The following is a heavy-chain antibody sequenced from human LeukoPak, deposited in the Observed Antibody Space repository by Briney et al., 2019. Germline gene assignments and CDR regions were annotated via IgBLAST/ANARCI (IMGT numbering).Heavy chain of an antibody. CDR1: GFTFSSYG. D-gene: IGHD3-3*01. CDR2: ISGSGGST. V-gene: IGHV3-23*01. J-gene: IGHJ4*02. Sequence: PGGSLRLSCAASGFTFSSYGMSWVRQAPGKGLEWVSAISGSGGSTYYADSVKGRFTISRDNSKNTLYLQMNSLRAEDTAVYYCAKDLDLRGGAFDYWGQGTLVTVSS. CDR3: AKDLDLRGGAFDY.